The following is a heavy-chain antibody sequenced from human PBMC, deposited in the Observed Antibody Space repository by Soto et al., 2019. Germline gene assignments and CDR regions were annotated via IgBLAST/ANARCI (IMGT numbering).Heavy chain of an antibody. Sequence: GASVKVSCKASGYTFTSYGISWVRQAPGQGLEWMGWISAYNGNTNYAQKLQGRVTMTTDTSTSTAYMELRSLRSDDTAVYYCARPRDIVVVPAANGYDAFDIWGQGTMVTVSS. CDR2: ISAYNGNT. CDR1: GYTFTSYG. D-gene: IGHD2-2*01. J-gene: IGHJ3*02. CDR3: ARPRDIVVVPAANGYDAFDI. V-gene: IGHV1-18*01.